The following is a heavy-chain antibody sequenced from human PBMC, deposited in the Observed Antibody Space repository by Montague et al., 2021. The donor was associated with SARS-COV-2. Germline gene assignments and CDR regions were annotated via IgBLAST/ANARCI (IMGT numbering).Heavy chain of an antibody. D-gene: IGHD3-9*01. CDR3: ARDGSLRVEILIGPRHYYYGMDV. CDR1: GGSISSSSYY. CDR2: IYYSGST. V-gene: IGHV4-39*07. Sequence: SETLSLTCTVPGGSISSSSYYWGWIRQPPGKGLEWIGSIYYSGSTYYNPSLKSRVTISVDTSKNQFSLKLSSVTAADTAVYYCARDGSLRVEILIGPRHYYYGMDVWGQGTTVTVSS. J-gene: IGHJ6*02.